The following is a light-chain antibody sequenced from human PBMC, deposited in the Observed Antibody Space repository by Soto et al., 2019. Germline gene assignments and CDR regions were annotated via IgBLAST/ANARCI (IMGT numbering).Light chain of an antibody. CDR3: SAYTASSTLV. J-gene: IGLJ3*02. CDR1: MRDVGAYNL. V-gene: IGLV2-14*01. CDR2: EVR. Sequence: QSVLTQPASVSGSAGQSITISCSGTMRDVGAYNLVSWYQQHPGTAPELIIYEVRNRPSGISSRFSGSRSGNTASLTISGLQPEDECDYYCSAYTASSTLVFGGGTQLTVL.